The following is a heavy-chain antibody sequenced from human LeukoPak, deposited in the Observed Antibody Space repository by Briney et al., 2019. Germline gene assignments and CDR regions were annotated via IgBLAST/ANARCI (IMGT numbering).Heavy chain of an antibody. CDR3: ARFTRDGYTAL. CDR1: GGSISSGSYY. CDR2: IYKSVST. Sequence: SQTLSLTCTVSGGSISSGSYYWSWIRQPPGKGLEWIGYIGYIYKSVSTNYTPSLKSRVTMSVDTSKNQFSLELRSVTAADTAVYYCARFTRDGYTALWGQGVLVTVAS. J-gene: IGHJ4*02. V-gene: IGHV4-61*01. D-gene: IGHD5-24*01.